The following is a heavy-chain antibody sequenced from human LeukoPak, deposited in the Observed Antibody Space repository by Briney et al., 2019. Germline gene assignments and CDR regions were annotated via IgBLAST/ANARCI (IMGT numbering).Heavy chain of an antibody. Sequence: PSETLSLTCAVYGGSSSGYYWSWIRQPPGKGLEWIGEINRSGTTKYNPSLKSRVTISVDTSKNQFSLKLSSVTAADTAVYYRASGVVPAVSHYWGQGTLVTVSS. D-gene: IGHD2-2*01. CDR2: INRSGTT. CDR3: ASGVVPAVSHY. CDR1: GGSSSGYY. J-gene: IGHJ4*02. V-gene: IGHV4-34*01.